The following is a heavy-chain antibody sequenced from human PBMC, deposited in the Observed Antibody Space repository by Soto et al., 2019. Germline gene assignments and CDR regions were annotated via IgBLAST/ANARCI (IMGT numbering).Heavy chain of an antibody. J-gene: IGHJ5*02. CDR1: GGTFSSYA. CDR3: ARDGGYGSGSYYNSHNWFDP. V-gene: IGHV1-69*01. D-gene: IGHD3-10*01. Sequence: QVQLVQSGAEVKKPGSSVKVSCKASGGTFSSYAISWVRQAPGQGLEWMGGIIPIFGTANYAQKFQGRVTITADESTSTAYVELSSLRAEDTAVYYCARDGGYGSGSYYNSHNWFDPWCQGTLVTVSS. CDR2: IIPIFGTA.